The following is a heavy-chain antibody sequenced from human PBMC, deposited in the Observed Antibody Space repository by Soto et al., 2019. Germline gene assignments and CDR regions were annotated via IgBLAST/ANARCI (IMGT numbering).Heavy chain of an antibody. CDR2: INSDGSST. V-gene: IGHV3-74*01. CDR3: ARHIAVAGANYYYGMDV. CDR1: GFTFRSYW. Sequence: GGSLRLSCAASGFTFRSYWMHWVRQAPGKGLVWVSRINSDGSSTSYADSVKGRFTISRDNAKNTLYLQMNSLRAEDTAVYYCARHIAVAGANYYYGMDVWGQGTTVTVSS. D-gene: IGHD6-19*01. J-gene: IGHJ6*02.